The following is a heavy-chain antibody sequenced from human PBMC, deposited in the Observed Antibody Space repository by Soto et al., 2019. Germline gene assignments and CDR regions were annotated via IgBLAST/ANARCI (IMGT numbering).Heavy chain of an antibody. CDR2: INHSGST. D-gene: IGHD2-2*01. V-gene: IGHV4-34*01. Sequence: SETLSLTCAVYGGSFSGYYWSWIRQPPGKGLEWIGEINHSGSTNYNPSLKSRVTISVDTSKNQFSLELSSVTAADTAVYYCARGQEDIVVVPAAMFDPWGQGTLVTVSS. CDR1: GGSFSGYY. CDR3: ARGQEDIVVVPAAMFDP. J-gene: IGHJ5*02.